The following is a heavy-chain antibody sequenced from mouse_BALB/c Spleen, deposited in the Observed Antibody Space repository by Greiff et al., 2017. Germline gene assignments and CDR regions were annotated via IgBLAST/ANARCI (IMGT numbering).Heavy chain of an antibody. Sequence: EVQVVESGGGLVQPGGSRKLSCAASGFTFSSFGMHWVRQAPEKGLEWVAYISSGSSTIYYADNVKGRFTISRDTPKNTLFLQMTSLRSEDTAMYYCARAWDERDFDYWGQGTTLTVSS. J-gene: IGHJ2*01. CDR3: ARAWDERDFDY. D-gene: IGHD4-1*01. V-gene: IGHV5-17*02. CDR2: ISSGSSTI. CDR1: GFTFSSFG.